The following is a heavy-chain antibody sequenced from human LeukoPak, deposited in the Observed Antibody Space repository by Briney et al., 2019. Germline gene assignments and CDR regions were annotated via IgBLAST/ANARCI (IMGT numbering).Heavy chain of an antibody. Sequence: SETLSLTCAVYGGSFSGYYWSWIRQPPGEGLEWIGEINLGGSTNYYPSLKSRITISVDASKNQVSLKLSSVTAADTAVYYCARLPLSDSSGPGGGYYFDYWGQGTLVTVSS. D-gene: IGHD3-22*01. CDR2: INLGGST. CDR3: ARLPLSDSSGPGGGYYFDY. V-gene: IGHV4-34*01. J-gene: IGHJ4*02. CDR1: GGSFSGYY.